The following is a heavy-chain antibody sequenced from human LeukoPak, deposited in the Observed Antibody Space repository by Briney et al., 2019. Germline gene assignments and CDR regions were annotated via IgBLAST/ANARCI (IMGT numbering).Heavy chain of an antibody. Sequence: PSETLSLTCTVSGGSISRSRDYWGWIRQPPGKGLEWIGSIYYSGSTYYNPSLKSRVTISVDTSKNQFSLKLSSVTAADTAVYYCARGVPAAILGARCWFDPWGQGTLVTVSS. J-gene: IGHJ5*02. CDR3: ARGVPAAILGARCWFDP. CDR1: GGSISRSRDY. D-gene: IGHD2-2*01. V-gene: IGHV4-39*01. CDR2: IYYSGST.